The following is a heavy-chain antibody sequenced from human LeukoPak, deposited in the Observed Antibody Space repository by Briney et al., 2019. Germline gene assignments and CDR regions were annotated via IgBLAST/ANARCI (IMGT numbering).Heavy chain of an antibody. CDR3: ARDRFRGGSDHYYYYGMDV. V-gene: IGHV1-18*01. CDR1: GYTFTGYG. Sequence: APVKVSCKASGYTFTGYGISWVRQAPGQGLEWMGWISAYNGNTNYAQKLQGRVTMTTDTSASTAYMELRSLRSDDTAVYYCARDRFRGGSDHYYYYGMDVWGQGTTVTVSS. CDR2: ISAYNGNT. D-gene: IGHD2-15*01. J-gene: IGHJ6*02.